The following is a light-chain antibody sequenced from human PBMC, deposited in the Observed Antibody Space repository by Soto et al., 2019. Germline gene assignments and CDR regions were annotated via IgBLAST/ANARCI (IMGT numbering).Light chain of an antibody. Sequence: QSVLTQPASVSGSPGQSITISCTGTRSDVGAYNYVSWYQHHPGKAPKLIIYEVANRPSGVSNRFSGSKSGNTASLTISGLQAEDEADYYCSSYTDSNTVLFGGGTKLTVL. CDR3: SSYTDSNTVL. V-gene: IGLV2-14*01. CDR2: EVA. J-gene: IGLJ2*01. CDR1: RSDVGAYNY.